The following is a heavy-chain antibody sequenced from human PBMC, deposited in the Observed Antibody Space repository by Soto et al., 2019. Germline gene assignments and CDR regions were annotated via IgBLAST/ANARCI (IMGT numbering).Heavy chain of an antibody. D-gene: IGHD3-10*01. CDR3: ARVAGSGSYYQRYYYYGLDV. V-gene: IGHV5-51*01. J-gene: IGHJ6*02. Sequence: GESLKISCKGSGYSFTSFWIDWVRQMPGKGLEWMGIIYPGDSDTRYSPSFQGQVTISVDKSISTAYLQWSSLKASDTAMYYCARVAGSGSYYQRYYYYGLDVWGQGTTVTVYS. CDR1: GYSFTSFW. CDR2: IYPGDSDT.